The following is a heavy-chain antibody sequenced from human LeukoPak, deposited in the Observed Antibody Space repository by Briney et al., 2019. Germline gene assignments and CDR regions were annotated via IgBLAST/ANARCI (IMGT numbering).Heavy chain of an antibody. CDR2: IYSGGST. J-gene: IGHJ4*02. Sequence: GGSLRLSCAASGFTVSSNYMSWVRQAPGKGLEWVSVIYSGGSTYYADSVKGRFTISRDNSKNTLYLQMNSLRAEDTAVYYCARDDRDSSGYFGTDYWGQGTLVTVSS. V-gene: IGHV3-53*01. CDR3: ARDDRDSSGYFGTDY. D-gene: IGHD3-22*01. CDR1: GFTVSSNY.